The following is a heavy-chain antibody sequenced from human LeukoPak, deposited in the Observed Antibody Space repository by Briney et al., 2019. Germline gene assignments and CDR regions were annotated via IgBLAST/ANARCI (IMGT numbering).Heavy chain of an antibody. D-gene: IGHD4-11*01. CDR2: INPKSGDP. J-gene: IGHJ4*02. CDR1: GYRFTCYY. Sequence: ASVTVSCKTSGYRFTCYYMHWVRQAPGQGLEWMGWINPKSGDPIYVQKFQGRVTLTRDTSIDTVYLELSSLKSDDTAVYYCARDPGHDTSNYGGLDFWGQGTLVTVSS. CDR3: ARDPGHDTSNYGGLDF. V-gene: IGHV1-2*02.